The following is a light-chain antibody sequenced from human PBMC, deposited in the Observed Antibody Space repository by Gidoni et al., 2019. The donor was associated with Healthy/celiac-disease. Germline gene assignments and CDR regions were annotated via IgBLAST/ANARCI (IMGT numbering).Light chain of an antibody. CDR3: QQRSNWPGIT. CDR2: DAS. J-gene: IGKJ4*01. Sequence: EIVLKQSAATLSMAPGERATRSCRASQSVSSYVAWYQQKPGQAPRLLIYDASNRSTGIPARFSGSGSGTDFTLTISSLEPEDFAVYYCQQRSNWPGITFGGGTKVEIK. CDR1: QSVSSY. V-gene: IGKV3-11*01.